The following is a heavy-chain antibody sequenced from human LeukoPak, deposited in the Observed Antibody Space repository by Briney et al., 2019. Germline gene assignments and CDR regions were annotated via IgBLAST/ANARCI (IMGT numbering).Heavy chain of an antibody. Sequence: GESLKISCAASGFTFDDYTMHWVRQAPGKGLEWVSLISWDGGSTYYADSVKGRFTISRDNSKNSLYLQMNSLRTEDTALYYCAKDICSGGSCYGMGYWGQGTLVTVSS. CDR3: AKDICSGGSCYGMGY. V-gene: IGHV3-43*01. D-gene: IGHD2-15*01. J-gene: IGHJ4*02. CDR1: GFTFDDYT. CDR2: ISWDGGST.